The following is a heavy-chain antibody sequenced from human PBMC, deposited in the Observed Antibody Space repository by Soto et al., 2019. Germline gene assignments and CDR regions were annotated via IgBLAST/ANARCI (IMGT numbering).Heavy chain of an antibody. CDR2: IGADNGDT. CDR3: ARDWKGAEGFDP. V-gene: IGHV1-18*01. CDR1: GYTFSTYG. D-gene: IGHD1-1*01. Sequence: QVQLVQSGAEVKKPGASVKVSCKAAGYTFSTYGFSWVRQAPGQGLEWMGWIGADNGDTDYAQNFQGRVTMTTHTSTTTSYMELRSLTSADTAVYFCARDWKGAEGFDPWGQGTLVTVSS. J-gene: IGHJ5*02.